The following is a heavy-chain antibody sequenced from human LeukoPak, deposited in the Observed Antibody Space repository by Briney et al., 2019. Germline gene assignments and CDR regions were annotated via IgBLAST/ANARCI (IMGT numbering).Heavy chain of an antibody. V-gene: IGHV3-23*01. CDR1: GFTFSSYA. CDR3: ARDLYAYTSSWSPDY. Sequence: GGSLRLSCAASGFTFSSYAMSWVRQAPGKGLEWVSAISGSGGSTYYADSVKGRFTISRDNSKNTLYLQMNSLRAEDTAVYYCARDLYAYTSSWSPDYWGQGTLVTVSS. CDR2: ISGSGGST. J-gene: IGHJ4*02. D-gene: IGHD6-13*01.